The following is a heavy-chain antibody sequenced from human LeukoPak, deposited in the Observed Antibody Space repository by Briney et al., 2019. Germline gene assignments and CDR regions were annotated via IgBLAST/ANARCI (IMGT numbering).Heavy chain of an antibody. CDR3: ATRGSDFWSGFDF. Sequence: ASVKVSCTLSGNTLRELPIQWVRQAGGKGLEWMAGFDPENAEIVYAQKFQGRVTMTEDTSTNTAYMELTSLTSDDTAVYYCATRGSDFWSGFDFWGQGTQVTVSS. J-gene: IGHJ4*02. V-gene: IGHV1-24*01. D-gene: IGHD3-3*01. CDR1: GNTLRELP. CDR2: FDPENAEI.